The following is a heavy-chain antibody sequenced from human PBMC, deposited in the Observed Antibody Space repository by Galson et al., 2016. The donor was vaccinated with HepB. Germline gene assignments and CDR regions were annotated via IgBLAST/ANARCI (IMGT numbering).Heavy chain of an antibody. CDR3: ARATRTYYDFWSGYLGYYYGMDV. V-gene: IGHV1-69*04. J-gene: IGHJ6*02. CDR1: GGTFSSYA. CDR2: IIPILGIA. Sequence: VKVSCKASGGTFSSYAISWVRQAPGQGLEWMGRIIPILGIANYAQKFQGRVTITADKSPSTAYMELSSLRSEDTAVYYCARATRTYYDFWSGYLGYYYGMDVWGQGTTVTVSS. D-gene: IGHD3-3*01.